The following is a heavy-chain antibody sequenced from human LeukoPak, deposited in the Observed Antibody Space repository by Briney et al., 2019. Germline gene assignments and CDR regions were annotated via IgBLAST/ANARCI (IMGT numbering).Heavy chain of an antibody. Sequence: SETLSLTCTVSGGSISSSSYYWGWIRQPPGKGLEWIGSIYYSGSTYYNPPLKSRVTISVDTSKNQFSLKLSSVTAADTAVYYCASLPIPGYCSGGSCYSVMVLRDYWGQGTLVTVSS. V-gene: IGHV4-39*01. CDR1: GGSISSSSYY. CDR3: ASLPIPGYCSGGSCYSVMVLRDY. J-gene: IGHJ4*02. D-gene: IGHD2-15*01. CDR2: IYYSGST.